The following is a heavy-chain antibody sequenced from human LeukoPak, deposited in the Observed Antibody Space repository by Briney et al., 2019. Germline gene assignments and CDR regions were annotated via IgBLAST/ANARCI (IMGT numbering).Heavy chain of an antibody. Sequence: GGSLRLSCAASGFSFITNGIHWVRQAPGKGLEWVAFIPYDGSKKYYTDSVKGRFTISRDNSKNTMYLQMNSLRPEDTAVYYCAKDGFGRGTFPYYLDNWGRGTLVTVSS. CDR1: GFSFITNG. J-gene: IGHJ4*02. CDR2: IPYDGSKK. CDR3: AKDGFGRGTFPYYLDN. D-gene: IGHD3/OR15-3a*01. V-gene: IGHV3-30*02.